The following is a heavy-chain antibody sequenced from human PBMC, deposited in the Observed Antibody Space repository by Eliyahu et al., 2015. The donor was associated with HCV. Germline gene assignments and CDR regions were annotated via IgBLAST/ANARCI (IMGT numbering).Heavy chain of an antibody. D-gene: IGHD1-26*01. V-gene: IGHV3-48*03. CDR2: ISSSGGII. Sequence: EVQLVESGGGLVQPGGSLRLSCAASTFTFSSFEMSWVRQAPGKGLEWVSYISSSGGIIYLGDPVKGRFTISRDNAKNSLSLQMNSLRAEDTAIYYCARWYSGSHGVGWGQGTLVTVSS. CDR1: TFTFSSFE. J-gene: IGHJ4*02. CDR3: ARWYSGSHGVG.